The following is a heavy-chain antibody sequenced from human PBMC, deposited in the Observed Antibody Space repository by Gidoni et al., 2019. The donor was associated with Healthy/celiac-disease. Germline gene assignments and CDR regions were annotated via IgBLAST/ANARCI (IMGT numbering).Heavy chain of an antibody. V-gene: IGHV4-39*01. CDR1: GGSSSSSSYY. Sequence: QLQLQESGPGLVKPSETLSLTCTVSGGSSSSSSYYWGGIRPPPGKGLEWIGSIYYSGSTYYNPSLKSRVTISVDTSKNQFSLKLSSVTAADTAVYYCARLEKERGWSLDFDPWGQGTLVTVSS. J-gene: IGHJ5*02. CDR2: IYYSGST. D-gene: IGHD6-19*01. CDR3: ARLEKERGWSLDFDP.